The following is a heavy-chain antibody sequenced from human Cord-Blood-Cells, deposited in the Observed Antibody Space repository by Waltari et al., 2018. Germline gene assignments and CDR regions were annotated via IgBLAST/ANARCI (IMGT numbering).Heavy chain of an antibody. D-gene: IGHD6-19*01. CDR2: IYSGGST. CDR1: GFTVSSNY. Sequence: EVQLVETGGGLLQPGGSLRLSCAASGFTVSSNYMSWVRQAPGKGLEWVSVIYSGGSTYYADSVKGRFTISRDNSKNTLYLQMNSLRAEDTAVYYCARDRYRYSSGWTPGDYWGRGTLVTVSS. J-gene: IGHJ4*02. CDR3: ARDRYRYSSGWTPGDY. V-gene: IGHV3-53*02.